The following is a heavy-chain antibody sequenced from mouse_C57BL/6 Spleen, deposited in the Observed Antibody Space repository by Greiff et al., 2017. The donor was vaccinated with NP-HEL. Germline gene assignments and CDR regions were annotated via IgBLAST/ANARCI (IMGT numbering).Heavy chain of an antibody. CDR1: GYSFTSYY. CDR2: IYPGSGNT. V-gene: IGHV1-66*01. CDR3: ANPYDGYHEEAFAY. J-gene: IGHJ3*01. D-gene: IGHD2-3*01. Sequence: QVQLQQSGPELVKPGASVKISCKASGYSFTSYYIHWVKQRPGQGLEWIGWIYPGSGNTKYNEKFKGKATLTADTSSSTAYMQLSSLTSEDSAVHYCANPYDGYHEEAFAYWGQGTLVTVSA.